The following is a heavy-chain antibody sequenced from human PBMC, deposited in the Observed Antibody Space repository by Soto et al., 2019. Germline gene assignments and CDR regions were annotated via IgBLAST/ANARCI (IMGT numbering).Heavy chain of an antibody. Sequence: SVKVSCKASGGTFSSYAISWVRQAPGQGLEWMGGIIPIFGTANYAQKFQGRVTITADKSTSTAYMELSSLRSEDTAVYYCARDRRYCSSTCCYNWFDPWGQGTLVTVSS. CDR1: GGTFSSYA. CDR2: IIPIFGTA. CDR3: ARDRRYCSSTCCYNWFDP. J-gene: IGHJ5*02. V-gene: IGHV1-69*06. D-gene: IGHD2-2*01.